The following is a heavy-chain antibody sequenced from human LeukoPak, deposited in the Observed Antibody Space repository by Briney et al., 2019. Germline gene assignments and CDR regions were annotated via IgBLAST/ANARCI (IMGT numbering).Heavy chain of an antibody. CDR1: GGSFSGYY. CDR2: INHSGST. D-gene: IGHD3-10*01. V-gene: IGHV4-34*01. Sequence: PSETLSLTCAVYGGSFSGYYWSWIRQPPGKGLEWIGEINHSGSTNYNPSLKSRVTISVDTSKNQFSLKLSSVTAADTAVYYCARHRVVVRGVIDYWGQGTLVTVSS. CDR3: ARHRVVVRGVIDY. J-gene: IGHJ4*02.